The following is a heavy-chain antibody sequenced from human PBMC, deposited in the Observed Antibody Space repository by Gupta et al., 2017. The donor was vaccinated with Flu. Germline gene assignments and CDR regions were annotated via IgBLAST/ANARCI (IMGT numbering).Heavy chain of an antibody. J-gene: IGHJ6*02. CDR2: INPNSGGT. CDR3: ARVVAAHRTPLYYYYYYGMDV. V-gene: IGHV1-2*02. CDR1: GYTFTGYY. D-gene: IGHD6-6*01. Sequence: QVQLVQSGAEVKKPGASVKVSCKASGYTFTGYYMHWVRQAPGQGLEWMGWINPNSGGTNYAQKFQGRVTMTRDTSISTAYMELSRLRSDDTAVYYCARVVAAHRTPLYYYYYYGMDVWGQGTTVTVSS.